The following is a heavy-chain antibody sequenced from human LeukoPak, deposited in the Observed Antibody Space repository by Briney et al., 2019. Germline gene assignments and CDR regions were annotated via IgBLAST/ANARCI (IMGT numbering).Heavy chain of an antibody. Sequence: PGRSLRLSCAAPGFTFSSYGMHWVRQAPGKGLEWVAVIWYDGSNKYYADSVKGRSTISRDNSKNTLYLQMNSLRAEDTAVYYCARDLGITGTLNWFDPWGQGTLVTVSS. CDR2: IWYDGSNK. CDR3: ARDLGITGTLNWFDP. V-gene: IGHV3-33*01. J-gene: IGHJ5*02. D-gene: IGHD1-20*01. CDR1: GFTFSSYG.